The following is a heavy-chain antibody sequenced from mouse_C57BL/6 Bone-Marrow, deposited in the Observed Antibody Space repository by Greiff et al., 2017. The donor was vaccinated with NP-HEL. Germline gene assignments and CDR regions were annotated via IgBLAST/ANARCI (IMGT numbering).Heavy chain of an antibody. J-gene: IGHJ2*01. CDR2: IDTSDSYT. V-gene: IGHV1-69*01. CDR3: ARVLVGYFDY. D-gene: IGHD2-12*01. Sequence: VQLQQPGAELVMPGASVKLSCKASGYTFTSYWMHWVKQRPGQGLEWIGEIDTSDSYTNYNQKFKGKSTLTVDKSSSTAYMQLSSLTSEDSAVYYCARVLVGYFDYWGQGTTLTVSS. CDR1: GYTFTSYW.